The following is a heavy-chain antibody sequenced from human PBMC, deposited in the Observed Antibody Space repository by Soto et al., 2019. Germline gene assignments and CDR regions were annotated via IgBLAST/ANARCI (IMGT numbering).Heavy chain of an antibody. Sequence: QVQLVQSGAEVKKPGSSVKVSCKASGGTFSSYAISWVRQAPGQGLEWMGGIIPIPGTANYSQKFQGRVTITADESKSTAYLELSSLRSEDTAVYYCARSQGSSTSLEIYYYFYYGMDVWGQGTKVTVSS. CDR1: GGTFSSYA. D-gene: IGHD2-2*01. V-gene: IGHV1-69*01. J-gene: IGHJ6*02. CDR3: ARSQGSSTSLEIYYYFYYGMDV. CDR2: IIPIPGTA.